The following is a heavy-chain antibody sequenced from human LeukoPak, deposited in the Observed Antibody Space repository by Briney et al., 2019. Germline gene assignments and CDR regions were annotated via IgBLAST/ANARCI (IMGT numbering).Heavy chain of an antibody. D-gene: IGHD3-16*01. Sequence: GSLRLSCAASGFTFSSYWMSWVRQAPGKGLEWIGEINHSGSTNYNPSLKSRVTISVDTSKNQFSLKLSSVTAADTAVYYCARRGEYWGQGILVTVSS. CDR2: INHSGST. CDR1: GFTFSSYW. J-gene: IGHJ4*02. CDR3: ARRGEY. V-gene: IGHV4-34*01.